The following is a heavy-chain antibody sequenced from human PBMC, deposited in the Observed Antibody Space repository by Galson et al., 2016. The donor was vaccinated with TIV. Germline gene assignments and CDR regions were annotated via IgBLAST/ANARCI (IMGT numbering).Heavy chain of an antibody. Sequence: SLRLSCAASGFTFGSYWMHWVRQAPGKGLVWVSRINSDGSSTTYADSLKGRFTVSRDNAKNTLYLQMHSLRAEDTAVYYCARPSHYYDISSYYPLDYWGRGSLVTVPS. V-gene: IGHV3-74*01. D-gene: IGHD3-22*01. CDR2: INSDGSST. J-gene: IGHJ4*02. CDR1: GFTFGSYW. CDR3: ARPSHYYDISSYYPLDY.